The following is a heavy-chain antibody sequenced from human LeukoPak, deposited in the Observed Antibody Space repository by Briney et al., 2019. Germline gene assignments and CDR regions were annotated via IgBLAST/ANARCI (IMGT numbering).Heavy chain of an antibody. CDR1: GGSVSSGSYY. Sequence: SETLSLTCTVSGGSVSSGSYYWSWIRQPPGKGLEWIGYIYYSGSTNYNPSLKSRVTISVDTSKNQFSLKLSSVTAADTAVYYCARDVSSSGFHFDYWGQGTLVTVSS. D-gene: IGHD3-22*01. CDR2: IYYSGST. V-gene: IGHV4-61*01. CDR3: ARDVSSSGFHFDY. J-gene: IGHJ4*02.